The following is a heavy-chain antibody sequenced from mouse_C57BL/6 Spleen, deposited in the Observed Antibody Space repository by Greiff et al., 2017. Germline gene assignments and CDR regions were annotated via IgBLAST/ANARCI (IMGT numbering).Heavy chain of an antibody. Sequence: VQLQQSGAELARPGASVKLSCKASGYTFTSYGISWVKQRTGQGLEWIGEIYPRSGNTYYTEKFKGKATLTADKSSSTAYMELRSLTSEDSAVYFCARGGIPRGFDYWGQGTTLTVSS. CDR2: IYPRSGNT. J-gene: IGHJ2*01. V-gene: IGHV1-81*01. CDR1: GYTFTSYG. D-gene: IGHD5-1-1*01. CDR3: ARGGIPRGFDY.